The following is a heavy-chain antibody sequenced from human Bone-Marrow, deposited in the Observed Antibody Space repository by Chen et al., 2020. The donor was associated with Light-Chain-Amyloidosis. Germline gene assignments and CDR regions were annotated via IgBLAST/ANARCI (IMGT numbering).Heavy chain of an antibody. CDR1: GFTFGSYA. D-gene: IGHD3-16*01. CDR2: IKDGGVST. J-gene: IGHJ6*02. Sequence: EVQLLESGGDLIQLGGSLTLSCAGSGFTFGSYAISWVRQAPGKGLEWVAGIKDGGVSTYYADSVKGRFSISRDNSKNSVFLQMDRLRVEDTATYYCGRAQYYYYYPMDVWGQGTTVTVSS. CDR3: GRAQYYYYYPMDV. V-gene: IGHV3-23*01.